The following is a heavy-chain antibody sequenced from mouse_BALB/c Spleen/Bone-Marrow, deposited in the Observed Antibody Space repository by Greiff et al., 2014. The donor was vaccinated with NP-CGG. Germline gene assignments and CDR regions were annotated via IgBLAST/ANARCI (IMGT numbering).Heavy chain of an antibody. CDR1: GFNIKDTY. CDR3: ARYDYGWYFYV. V-gene: IGHV14-3*02. D-gene: IGHD1-1*01. Sequence: VQLQQSGAELVKPGASVKLTCTASGFNIKDTYMHWVKQRPEQGLEWIGRIDPANGNTKYDPKFQGKATITADTSSNTAYLQLSSLTSEDTAVYYCARYDYGWYFYVWGAGTTVTVSS. CDR2: IDPANGNT. J-gene: IGHJ1*01.